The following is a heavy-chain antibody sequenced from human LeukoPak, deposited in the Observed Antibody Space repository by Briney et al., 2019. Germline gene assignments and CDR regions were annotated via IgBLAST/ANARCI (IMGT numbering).Heavy chain of an antibody. Sequence: GGSLRLSCAAPGFTFSRFAMSWVRQAPGKGLEWVSAISGSGTGTYYVGSVKGRFTTSRDNSKNTLYLQMSSLRAEDTAVYYCAKAQEDGYNYNAFDMWGQGTKVTVSS. D-gene: IGHD5-24*01. J-gene: IGHJ3*02. CDR2: ISGSGTGT. CDR3: AKAQEDGYNYNAFDM. V-gene: IGHV3-23*01. CDR1: GFTFSRFA.